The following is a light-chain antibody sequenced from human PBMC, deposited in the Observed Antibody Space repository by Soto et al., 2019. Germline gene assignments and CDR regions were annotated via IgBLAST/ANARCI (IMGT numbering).Light chain of an antibody. CDR2: GAS. CDR3: QQHGSSPIT. Sequence: EIVLTQSPGTLSLSPGERATLSCRASQSVSSSYLAWHQQKPGQTPRLLVYGASSRATGIPDRFSGSGSGTDFPLTISRLEPEDFAVYYCQQHGSSPITFGQGTRLEIK. CDR1: QSVSSSY. J-gene: IGKJ5*01. V-gene: IGKV3-20*01.